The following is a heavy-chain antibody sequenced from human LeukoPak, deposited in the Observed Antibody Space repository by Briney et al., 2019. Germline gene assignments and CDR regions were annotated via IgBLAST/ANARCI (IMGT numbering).Heavy chain of an antibody. Sequence: SETLSLTCSVSGGSISSSSYSWGWIRQSPGKGLEWIGSIYYSGTTYHNPSLKSRVTISVDTSKNQFSLRLSSVTAADTAMYYCARHVHIAVTGTLGHWDYWGQGTLVTVSS. J-gene: IGHJ4*02. CDR2: IYYSGTT. V-gene: IGHV4-39*01. D-gene: IGHD6-19*01. CDR1: GGSISSSSYS. CDR3: ARHVHIAVTGTLGHWDY.